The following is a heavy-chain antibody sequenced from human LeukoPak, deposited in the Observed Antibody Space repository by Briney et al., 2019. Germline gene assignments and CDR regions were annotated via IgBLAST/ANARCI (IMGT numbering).Heavy chain of an antibody. V-gene: IGHV3-48*01. CDR1: GFTFSSYS. CDR3: ARGSGQWLVLVYFDY. D-gene: IGHD6-19*01. J-gene: IGHJ4*02. CDR2: ISSSSSTI. Sequence: GGSLRLSCAASGFTFSSYSMNWVRQAPGKGLEWVSYISSSSSTIFYADSVKGRFTISRDNAKNSLYLQMNSLRAEDTAVYYCARGSGQWLVLVYFDYWGQGTLVTVSS.